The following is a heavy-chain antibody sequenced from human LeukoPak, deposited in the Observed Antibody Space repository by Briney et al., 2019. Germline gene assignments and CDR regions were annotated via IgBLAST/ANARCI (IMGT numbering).Heavy chain of an antibody. V-gene: IGHV3-53*01. Sequence: GGSLRLSCAASGFTVSSNYMYWVRQAPGKGLEWVSVIYGGGGTYYADSVMGRFTISRDNSKNTLYLQMNSLRAEDTAVYYCARGGGSYGGNGGFDYWGQGTLVTVSS. D-gene: IGHD4-23*01. CDR2: IYGGGGT. J-gene: IGHJ4*02. CDR3: ARGGGSYGGNGGFDY. CDR1: GFTVSSNY.